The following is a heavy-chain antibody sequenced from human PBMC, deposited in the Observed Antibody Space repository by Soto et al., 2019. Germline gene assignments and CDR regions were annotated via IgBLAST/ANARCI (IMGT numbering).Heavy chain of an antibody. Sequence: QVQLQESGPGLVKPSETLSLTCTVSDGSISGYYWSWIRQAPGKGLEWIGYIYYSGTTNYDPSLKSRVTMSVDTSKNQFSLKLSSVTTADTAVYYCARLTGGTYLSFYYYIGVWGKGTTVTVSS. V-gene: IGHV4-59*01. CDR1: DGSISGYY. J-gene: IGHJ6*03. CDR2: IYYSGTT. D-gene: IGHD2-8*02. CDR3: ARLTGGTYLSFYYYIGV.